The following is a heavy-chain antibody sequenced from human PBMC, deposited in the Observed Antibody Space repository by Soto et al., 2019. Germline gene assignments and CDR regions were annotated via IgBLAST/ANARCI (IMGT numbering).Heavy chain of an antibody. J-gene: IGHJ5*02. CDR3: ARYLAAGDL. CDR2: INPASGST. Sequence: QVQLVQSGAEVKKPGASVKLSCRTSGYTFTHYYIHWVRQAPGQGLEWLAIINPASGSTNYAQDFLGRVTLTMDTSTTTVYMALIGLRAEDTAIFSGARYLAAGDLGCQGTLVTVSS. V-gene: IGHV1-46*01. CDR1: GYTFTHYY. D-gene: IGHD6-25*01.